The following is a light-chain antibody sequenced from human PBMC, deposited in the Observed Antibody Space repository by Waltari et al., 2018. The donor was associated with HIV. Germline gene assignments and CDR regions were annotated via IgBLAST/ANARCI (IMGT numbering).Light chain of an antibody. Sequence: QSVLTQPPSTSGTPGQRVTLSCSGGTSNIGSNTVSWFQQLPGKAPKVLMYGKNQRPSGVPDRVSGSKSGTSASLAIVGLQSEDEADYYCASWDDSLNGPVFGGGTTLTVL. J-gene: IGLJ2*01. CDR2: GKN. V-gene: IGLV1-44*01. CDR1: TSNIGSNT. CDR3: ASWDDSLNGPV.